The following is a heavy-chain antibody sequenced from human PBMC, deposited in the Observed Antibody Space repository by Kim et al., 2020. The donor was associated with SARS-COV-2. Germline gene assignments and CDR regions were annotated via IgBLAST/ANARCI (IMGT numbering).Heavy chain of an antibody. Sequence: VKVSCKASGGTFSSYAISWVRQAPGQGLEWMGGIIPIFGTANYAQKFQGRVTITADESTSTAYMELSSLRSEDTAVYYCARALLYDILTGYYQNYYYGMDVWGQGTTVTVSS. CDR2: IIPIFGTA. V-gene: IGHV1-69*01. D-gene: IGHD3-9*01. CDR3: ARALLYDILTGYYQNYYYGMDV. CDR1: GGTFSSYA. J-gene: IGHJ6*02.